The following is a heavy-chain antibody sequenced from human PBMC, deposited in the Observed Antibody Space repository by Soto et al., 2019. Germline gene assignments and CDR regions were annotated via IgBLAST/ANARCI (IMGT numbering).Heavy chain of an antibody. CDR2: ISGSGGST. Sequence: EVQLLESGGGLVQPGGSLRLSCAASGFTFSSYAMSWVRQAPGKGLEWVSAISGSGGSTYYADSVKGRFTISRDNSKNTLYLQMNSLRAEDTAVYYCASAVLSYFRYYYYMDVWGKGTTVTVSS. V-gene: IGHV3-23*01. D-gene: IGHD3-10*01. CDR3: ASAVLSYFRYYYYMDV. CDR1: GFTFSSYA. J-gene: IGHJ6*03.